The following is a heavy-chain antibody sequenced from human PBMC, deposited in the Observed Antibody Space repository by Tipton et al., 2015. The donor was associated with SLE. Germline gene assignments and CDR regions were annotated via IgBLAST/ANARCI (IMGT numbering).Heavy chain of an antibody. CDR2: IFDSGST. CDR3: AGETYYSYSSDLNAFDI. Sequence: TLSLTCTVSGGSISGHYWSWIRQPPGKGLEWIGYIFDSGSTNYNPSLQSRVIISVDTSKSQFSLKLSSVTAADTAVYYCAGETYYSYSSDLNAFDIWGQGTMVTVSS. V-gene: IGHV4-59*11. J-gene: IGHJ3*02. CDR1: GGSISGHY. D-gene: IGHD3-22*01.